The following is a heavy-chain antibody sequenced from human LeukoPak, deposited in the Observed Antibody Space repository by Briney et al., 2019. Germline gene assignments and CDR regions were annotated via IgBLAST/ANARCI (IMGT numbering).Heavy chain of an antibody. Sequence: PSETLSLTCIVSGGSISSYYWSWIRQPPGKGLEWIGYIYYSGSTNYNPSLKSRVTISVDTSKNQFSLKLSSVTAADTAVYYCARVRPAAYFDYWGQGTLVTGSS. D-gene: IGHD2-2*01. CDR2: IYYSGST. J-gene: IGHJ4*02. V-gene: IGHV4-59*01. CDR1: GGSISSYY. CDR3: ARVRPAAYFDY.